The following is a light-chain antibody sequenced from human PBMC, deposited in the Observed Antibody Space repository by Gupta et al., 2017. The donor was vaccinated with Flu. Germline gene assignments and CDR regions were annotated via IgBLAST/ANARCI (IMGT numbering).Light chain of an antibody. V-gene: IGKV3-20*01. CDR1: QTISSSY. CDR2: GDS. J-gene: IGKJ4*01. CDR3: QQYGSPPT. Sequence: GESATLSCRASQTISSSYIAWYQQKPGQAPRLLIYGDSTGATGVPHRFSGRGSGTDFTLIINGLEPEDFAVYYCQQYGSPPTFGGGTKVEI.